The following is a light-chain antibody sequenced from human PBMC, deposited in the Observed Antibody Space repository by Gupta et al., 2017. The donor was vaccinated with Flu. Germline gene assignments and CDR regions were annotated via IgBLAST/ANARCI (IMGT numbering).Light chain of an antibody. V-gene: IGKV1D-12*01. CDR1: QGISSA. Sequence: DTHMTQSPSSVSASMGDRVTITCRASQGISSALAWYQQKPGKAPKLLISAASSVQSGVPSRFSGSGYGTDFTLTISSLQPEDSATYYCQQANSFPLTFGGGTKVEIK. J-gene: IGKJ4*01. CDR3: QQANSFPLT. CDR2: AAS.